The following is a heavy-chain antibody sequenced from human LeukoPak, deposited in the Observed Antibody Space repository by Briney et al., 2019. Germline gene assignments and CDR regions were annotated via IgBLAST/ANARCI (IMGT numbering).Heavy chain of an antibody. D-gene: IGHD4-23*01. CDR2: IYSGGNT. Sequence: GGSLRLSCAASGFTVSSNYMSWVRQAPGKGLEWASVIYSGGNTYHADSVKGRFSISRDNSKNTVYLQMNGLRVEDTAVYYCARLVTGTTVINSGWFDPWGQGTLVTVSS. CDR1: GFTVSSNY. CDR3: ARLVTGTTVINSGWFDP. V-gene: IGHV3-66*04. J-gene: IGHJ5*02.